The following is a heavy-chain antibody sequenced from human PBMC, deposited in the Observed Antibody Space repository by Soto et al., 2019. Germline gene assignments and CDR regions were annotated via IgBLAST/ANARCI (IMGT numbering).Heavy chain of an antibody. CDR2: IDPSDSYT. CDR3: ARTSMQSRGYSYGHGGMDV. Sequence: PGESLKISCKGSGYSFTSYWISWVRQMPGKGLEWMGRIDPSDSYTNYSPSFQGHVTISADKSISTAYLQWSSLKASDTAMYYCARTSMQSRGYSYGHGGMDVGGKGTRATAPQ. CDR1: GYSFTSYW. V-gene: IGHV5-10-1*01. J-gene: IGHJ6*04. D-gene: IGHD5-18*01.